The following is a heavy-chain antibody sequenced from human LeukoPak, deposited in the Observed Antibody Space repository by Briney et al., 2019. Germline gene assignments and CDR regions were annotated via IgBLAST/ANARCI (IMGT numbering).Heavy chain of an antibody. V-gene: IGHV3-48*01. J-gene: IGHJ6*02. CDR1: GFPFSSYG. CDR3: ARVDYYYGMDV. CDR2: ISRTSDTI. Sequence: GGSLRLSCAASGFPFSSYGINWVRQAPGKGLEWISFISRTSDTIYYADSVKGRFTISRDNVRNSLFLQMNSLRVEDTAVYFCARVDYYYGMDVWGQGTTVTVSS.